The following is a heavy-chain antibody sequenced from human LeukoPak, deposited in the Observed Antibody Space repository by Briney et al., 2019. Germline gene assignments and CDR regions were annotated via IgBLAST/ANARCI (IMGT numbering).Heavy chain of an antibody. CDR2: FDPEDGET. CDR1: GYTLTELF. Sequence: ASVNVSCKVSGYTLTELFMHWVRQAPGKGLEWMGGFDPEDGETIYAQKFQGRVTMTEDTSTDTAYMELSSLRSEDTAVYYCATDLTKRIYDSSGYYDGAFDIWGQGTMVTVSS. V-gene: IGHV1-24*01. CDR3: ATDLTKRIYDSSGYYDGAFDI. D-gene: IGHD3-22*01. J-gene: IGHJ3*02.